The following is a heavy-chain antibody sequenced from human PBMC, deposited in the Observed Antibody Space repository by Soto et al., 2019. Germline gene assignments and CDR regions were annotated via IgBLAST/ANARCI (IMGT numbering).Heavy chain of an antibody. D-gene: IGHD3-10*01. CDR3: AHGSGSH. CDR1: GFTFSSYG. Sequence: QVQLAESGGGVVQPGRSLRLSCAASGFTFSSYGMHWVRQAPGKGLEWVAVISYDGSNKYYADSVKGRFTISRDNSKNTLYLQMNSLRAEDTAVYYCAHGSGSHWGQGTLVTVSS. V-gene: IGHV3-30*03. CDR2: ISYDGSNK. J-gene: IGHJ4*02.